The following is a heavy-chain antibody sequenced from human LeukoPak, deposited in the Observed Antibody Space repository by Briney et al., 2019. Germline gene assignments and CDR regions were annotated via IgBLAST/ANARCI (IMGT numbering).Heavy chain of an antibody. CDR3: ARAAYSGSYHSDY. Sequence: SETLSLTCTVSGGSFNSGSYYWNWIRQPPGKGLEWIGYIYYSGSTNYNPSLKSRVTISVDTSKNQFSLKLSSVTAADTAVYYCARAAYSGSYHSDYWGQGTLVTVSS. J-gene: IGHJ4*02. D-gene: IGHD1-26*01. V-gene: IGHV4-61*01. CDR1: GGSFNSGSYY. CDR2: IYYSGST.